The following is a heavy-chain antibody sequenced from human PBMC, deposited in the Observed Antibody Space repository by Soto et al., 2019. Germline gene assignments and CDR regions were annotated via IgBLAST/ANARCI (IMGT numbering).Heavy chain of an antibody. Sequence: SETLSLTCTVSGGSISSYYWSWIRQPPGKGLEWIGYIYYSGSTNYNPSLKSRVTISVDTSKNQFSLKLSSVTAADTAVYYCERGLGYCSGGSCYGDAFDIWGQGTMVTVSS. V-gene: IGHV4-59*01. CDR3: ERGLGYCSGGSCYGDAFDI. CDR1: GGSISSYY. D-gene: IGHD2-15*01. J-gene: IGHJ3*02. CDR2: IYYSGST.